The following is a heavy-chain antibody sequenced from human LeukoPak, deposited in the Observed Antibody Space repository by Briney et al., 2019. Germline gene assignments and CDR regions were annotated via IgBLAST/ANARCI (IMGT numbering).Heavy chain of an antibody. D-gene: IGHD3-10*01. J-gene: IGHJ4*02. CDR1: GFTFGDYA. V-gene: IGHV3-49*04. Sequence: GRSLRLSCTASGFTFGDYAMSWVRQAPGKGLEWVGFIRSKAYGGTTEYAASVKGRFTISRDDSKSIAYLQMNSLKTEDTAVYYCTRAPSNYYGSGSYSLSSYWGQGTLVTVSS. CDR3: TRAPSNYYGSGSYSLSSY. CDR2: IRSKAYGGTT.